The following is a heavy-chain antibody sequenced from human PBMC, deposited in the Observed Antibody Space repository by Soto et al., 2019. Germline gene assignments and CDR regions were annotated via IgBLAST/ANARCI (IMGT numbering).Heavy chain of an antibody. CDR2: INPNSGGT. Sequence: ASVKVSCKASGYTFTGYYMHWVRQAPGQGLEWMGWINPNSGGTNYAQKFQGWVTMTRDTSISTAYMELSRLRSDDTAVYYCARAFYDILTGYFLGGMDVWGQGTTVTVSS. CDR3: ARAFYDILTGYFLGGMDV. V-gene: IGHV1-2*04. D-gene: IGHD3-9*01. J-gene: IGHJ6*02. CDR1: GYTFTGYY.